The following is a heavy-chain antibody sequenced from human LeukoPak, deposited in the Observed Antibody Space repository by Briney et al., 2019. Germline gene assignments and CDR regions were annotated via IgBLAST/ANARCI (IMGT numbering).Heavy chain of an antibody. V-gene: IGHV4-39*07. CDR3: AREGDGANSMDY. CDR1: GGSISSSSYY. CDR2: IYYSGST. Sequence: SETLSLTCTVSGGSISSSSYYWGWIRQPPGKGLEWIGSIYYSGSTYYNPSLKSRVTISVDTSKNQFSLKLSSVTAADTAVYYCAREGDGANSMDYWGQGTLVTVTS. D-gene: IGHD4-23*01. J-gene: IGHJ4*02.